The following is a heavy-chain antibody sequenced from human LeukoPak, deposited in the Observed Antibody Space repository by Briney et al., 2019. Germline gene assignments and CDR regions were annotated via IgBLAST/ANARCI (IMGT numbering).Heavy chain of an antibody. CDR1: GFTFRSYS. D-gene: IGHD3-22*01. Sequence: PGGSLRLSCAAFGFTFRSYSMSWVRQAPGKGLEWVSYISSGSNTMFYADSMKGRFTISRDNAKNSLFLQMNILRAEDTAVYYCARDLHFDYESSHAFDIWGQGTMVTVSS. V-gene: IGHV3-48*01. J-gene: IGHJ3*02. CDR2: ISSGSNTM. CDR3: ARDLHFDYESSHAFDI.